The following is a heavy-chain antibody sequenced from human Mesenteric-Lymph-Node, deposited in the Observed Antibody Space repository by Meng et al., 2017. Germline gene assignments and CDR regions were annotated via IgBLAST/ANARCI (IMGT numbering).Heavy chain of an antibody. CDR1: GFTFSSYA. CDR3: AGGDSGPPYYFDY. Sequence: GESLKISCAASGFTFSSYAMHWVRQAPGKGLEWVAVISYDGSNKYYADSVKGRFTISRDNTKNSLYLQMNSLRADDTAVYHCAGGDSGPPYYFDYWGQGKLVTVSS. J-gene: IGHJ4*02. CDR2: ISYDGSNK. D-gene: IGHD3-16*01. V-gene: IGHV3-30*07.